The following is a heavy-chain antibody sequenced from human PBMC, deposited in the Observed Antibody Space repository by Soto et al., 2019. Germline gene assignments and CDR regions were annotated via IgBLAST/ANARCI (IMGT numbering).Heavy chain of an antibody. V-gene: IGHV3-30*04. Sequence: QVQLVESGGGMVQPGTSLRLSCAASGFTFNSLSLHWVRQRPDKGLEWVAVISHDGRVTFYADFVKGRFTVSRDNSKNPIYLQVNSLRAEDPAVYYCAREPYGDSQYFDYWGQGTLVTVSS. J-gene: IGHJ4*02. CDR2: ISHDGRVT. CDR3: AREPYGDSQYFDY. CDR1: GFTFNSLS. D-gene: IGHD2-21*02.